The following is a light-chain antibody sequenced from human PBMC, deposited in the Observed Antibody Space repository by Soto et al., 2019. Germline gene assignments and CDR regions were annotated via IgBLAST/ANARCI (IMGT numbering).Light chain of an antibody. CDR2: EGS. CDR3: CSYAGSRV. Sequence: QAVVTQPASVSGSPGQSITISCTGTSSDVGSYNLVSWYQQHPGKAPKLMIYEGSKRPSGVSNRFSGSTSGNTASLTISGLQAEDGAEYYCCSYAGSRVFGGGTKLTVL. J-gene: IGLJ3*02. V-gene: IGLV2-23*01. CDR1: SSDVGSYNL.